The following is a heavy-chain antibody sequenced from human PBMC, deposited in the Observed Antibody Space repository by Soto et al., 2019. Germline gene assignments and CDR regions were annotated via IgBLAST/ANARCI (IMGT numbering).Heavy chain of an antibody. V-gene: IGHV1-2*02. Sequence: GASVKVSCKASGYTFPGYWMHWVRQAPGQGLEWMGWINPNSGGTKYAQQFQGRVTMTRDTSISTAYMELSRLRSDDTAVYFCARDHGYCTNNNLYFLDTCGQGTLVTV. D-gene: IGHD2-8*01. CDR1: GYTFPGYW. J-gene: IGHJ5*02. CDR2: INPNSGGT. CDR3: ARDHGYCTNNNLYFLDT.